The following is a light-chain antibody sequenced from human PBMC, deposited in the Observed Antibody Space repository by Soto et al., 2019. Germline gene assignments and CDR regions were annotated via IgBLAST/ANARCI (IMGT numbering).Light chain of an antibody. Sequence: DIVMTQSPDSLAVSLGERATINCKSSQSVLCSSSNKNYLAWYQQKPGQPPKLLIYWASTRESGVPDRFSGSGSGTDFTLTISSLQAEDVAVYYCQQYYSTPHTFGQGTKLEIK. V-gene: IGKV4-1*01. J-gene: IGKJ2*01. CDR2: WAS. CDR1: QSVLCSSSNKNY. CDR3: QQYYSTPHT.